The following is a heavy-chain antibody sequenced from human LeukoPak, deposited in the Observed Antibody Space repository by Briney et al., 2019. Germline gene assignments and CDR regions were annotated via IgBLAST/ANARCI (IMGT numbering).Heavy chain of an antibody. CDR1: GYTFTGYY. J-gene: IGHJ4*02. V-gene: IGHV1-2*02. CDR3: ARDNLNGSSWELDY. Sequence: SSVKVSCKASGYTFTGYYMHWVRRAPGQGLEWMGWINPHSSDTNYAHKFQVRVTMTRDTSISTAYMELSRLRSDDTAVYYCARDNLNGSSWELDYWGQGTLVTVSS. D-gene: IGHD6-13*01. CDR2: INPHSSDT.